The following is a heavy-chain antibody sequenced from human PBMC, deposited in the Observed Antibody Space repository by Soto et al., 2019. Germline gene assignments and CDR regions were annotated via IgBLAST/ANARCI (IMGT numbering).Heavy chain of an antibody. Sequence: QVQLVQSGAEVKKPGSSVKVSCKASGGTFSSYAISWVRQAPGQGLEWMGGIITIFGAANNAQKFQGRVTITADESTSTAYMELSSLRSEDTAVYYCATFSLRRSTVATFDYWGQGTLVTVSS. J-gene: IGHJ4*02. V-gene: IGHV1-69*01. CDR3: ATFSLRRSTVATFDY. D-gene: IGHD4-17*01. CDR1: GGTFSSYA. CDR2: IITIFGAA.